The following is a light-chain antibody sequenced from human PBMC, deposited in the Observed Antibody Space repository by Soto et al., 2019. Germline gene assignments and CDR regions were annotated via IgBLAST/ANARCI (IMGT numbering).Light chain of an antibody. CDR2: EVS. J-gene: IGLJ2*01. V-gene: IGLV2-18*02. CDR1: SSDVGSYNR. Sequence: QSALTQPPSVSGSPGQSVTISCTGTSSDVGSYNRVSWYQQRPGTAPKLMIYEVSNRPSGVPDRFSGSKSGNTASLTISGLQAEDEADYYCSSFTSSSTVIFGGGTKLPS. CDR3: SSFTSSSTVI.